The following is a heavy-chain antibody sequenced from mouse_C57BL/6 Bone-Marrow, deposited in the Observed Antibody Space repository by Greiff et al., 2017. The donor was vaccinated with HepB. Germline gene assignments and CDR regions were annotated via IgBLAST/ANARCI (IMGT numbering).Heavy chain of an antibody. D-gene: IGHD1-1*01. V-gene: IGHV5-6*01. Sequence: EVQLVESGGDLVKPGGSLKLSCAASGFTFSSYGMSWVRQTPDKRLEWVATISSGGSYTYYPDSVKGRFTISRDNAKNTLYLQMSSLKSEDTAMYYCARTFYNGIFYWYFDVWGTGTTVTVSS. CDR1: GFTFSSYG. J-gene: IGHJ1*03. CDR2: ISSGGSYT. CDR3: ARTFYNGIFYWYFDV.